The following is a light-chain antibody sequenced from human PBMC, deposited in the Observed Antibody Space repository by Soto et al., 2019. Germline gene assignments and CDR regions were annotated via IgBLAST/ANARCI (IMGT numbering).Light chain of an antibody. V-gene: IGLV2-14*01. J-gene: IGLJ1*01. CDR3: ASFSSGTILV. Sequence: QSVLTQPASVSGSPGQSVTISCTGPRSDIGDSNFISWYQHSPGKAPRLLIYEVNNRPSGVSKRFSGSKAGNTASLTISGLLAEDEAAYFCASFSSGTILVFGSGTKVTVL. CDR1: RSDIGDSNF. CDR2: EVN.